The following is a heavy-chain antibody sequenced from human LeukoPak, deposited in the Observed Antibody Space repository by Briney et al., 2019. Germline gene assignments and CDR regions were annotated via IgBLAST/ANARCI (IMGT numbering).Heavy chain of an antibody. CDR2: IHPSGGPT. D-gene: IGHD1-26*01. CDR3: ARDYLGISGATRGNYYFDY. J-gene: IGHJ4*02. V-gene: IGHV1-46*01. CDR1: GYTFTSYS. Sequence: ASVKVSCKASGYTFTSYSIHWVRQAPGQGLEWMGLIHPSGGPTIYAQKFQGRVTMTRDMSTSTVYMELSSLGSEDTAVYYCARDYLGISGATRGNYYFDYWGQGTLVTVSS.